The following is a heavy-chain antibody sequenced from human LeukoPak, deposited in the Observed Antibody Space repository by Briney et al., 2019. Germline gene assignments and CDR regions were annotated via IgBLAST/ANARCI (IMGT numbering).Heavy chain of an antibody. V-gene: IGHV3-23*01. CDR2: ISGSGGST. CDR3: ARDIGDCSSLSCYNHYYYMDV. CDR1: GFTFSSYA. Sequence: GGSLRLSCAASGFTFSSYAMSWVRQAPGKGLEWVSAISGSGGSTYYADSVKGRFTISRDNSKNTLYLQMNSLRDEDTAVYYCARDIGDCSSLSCYNHYYYMDVWGKGTTVTVSS. D-gene: IGHD2-2*02. J-gene: IGHJ6*03.